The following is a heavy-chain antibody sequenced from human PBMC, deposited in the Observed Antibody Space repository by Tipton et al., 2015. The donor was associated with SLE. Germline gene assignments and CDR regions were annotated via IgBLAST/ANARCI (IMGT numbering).Heavy chain of an antibody. Sequence: TLSLTCAVYGESFSGNHWSWIRQPPGKGLEWIGEINDSGNTNYNPSLKSRVTISSDTSKNQFSLRLNSVTAADTAVYYCAKIPFDSWGQGTLVTVSS. CDR1: GESFSGNH. CDR3: AKIPFDS. CDR2: INDSGNT. D-gene: IGHD2-2*02. V-gene: IGHV4-34*01. J-gene: IGHJ5*01.